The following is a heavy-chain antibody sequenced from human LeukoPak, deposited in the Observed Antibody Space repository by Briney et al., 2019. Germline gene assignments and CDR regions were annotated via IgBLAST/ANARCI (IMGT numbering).Heavy chain of an antibody. J-gene: IGHJ6*02. V-gene: IGHV1-3*01. Sequence: ASVKVSCKASGYTFTSYAMHWVRQAPGQRLEWMGWINAGNGNTKYSQKFQGRVTITRDTSASTAYMELSSLRSEDTAVYYCAREELKATVNYYYGMDVWGQGTTVTVSS. D-gene: IGHD1-7*01. CDR3: AREELKATVNYYYGMDV. CDR2: INAGNGNT. CDR1: GYTFTSYA.